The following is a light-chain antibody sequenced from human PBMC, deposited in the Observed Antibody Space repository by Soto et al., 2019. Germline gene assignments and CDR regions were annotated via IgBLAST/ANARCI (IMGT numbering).Light chain of an antibody. CDR2: EVS. Sequence: QSALTQPPSASGSPGQSVTISCTGTSSDVGGYNYVSWYQQHPGKAPKLMIYEVSKRPSGVPDRFSGSKSGNTASLTVSGLQADDEADYYCSSYAGSNLGVFGTGTKVTVL. V-gene: IGLV2-8*01. CDR3: SSYAGSNLGV. CDR1: SSDVGGYNY. J-gene: IGLJ1*01.